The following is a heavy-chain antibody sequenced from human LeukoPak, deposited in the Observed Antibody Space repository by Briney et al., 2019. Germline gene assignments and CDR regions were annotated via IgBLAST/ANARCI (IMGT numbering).Heavy chain of an antibody. Sequence: ASVKVSCKASGYSLYSYGISWVRQAPGQGLEWMGWSSPYDGNTKYAQKFQGRVTMTTDTSTSTAHLELRSLKSDDTAVYYCARGGLVVVVAATLDYWGQGTLVTVSS. J-gene: IGHJ4*02. CDR3: ARGGLVVVVAATLDY. D-gene: IGHD2-15*01. V-gene: IGHV1-18*01. CDR2: SSPYDGNT. CDR1: GYSLYSYG.